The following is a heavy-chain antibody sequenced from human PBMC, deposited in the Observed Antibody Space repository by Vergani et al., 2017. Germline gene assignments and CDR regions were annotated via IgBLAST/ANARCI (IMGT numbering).Heavy chain of an antibody. V-gene: IGHV2-70*20. J-gene: IGHJ3*02. CDR2: IDWDDDK. D-gene: IGHD6-13*01. CDR3: ARXSTRGARIAAAGHDAFDI. CDR1: GFSLSTSGMC. Sequence: QVTLRESGPALVNPTQTLTLTCTFSGFSLSTSGMCVSWVRQPPGKALEWLALIDWDDDKYYSTSLKTRLTISKDTSKNQVVLTMTNMDPVDTATYYCARXSTRGARIAAAGHDAFDIWGQGTMVTVSS.